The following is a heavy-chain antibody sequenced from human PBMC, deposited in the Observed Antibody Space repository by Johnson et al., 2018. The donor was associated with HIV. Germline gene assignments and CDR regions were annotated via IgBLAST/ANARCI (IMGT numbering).Heavy chain of an antibody. CDR1: GFTFKDYA. D-gene: IGHD3-16*01. Sequence: EVQLVESGGGLVQPGGSLRLSCAASGFTFKDYAIHWVRQVPGKGLEWVSGINWKSDSIAYGDSVKGRFTISRDNAKNSLYLQMSILKAEDTALYYCAKVRLGGDLDAAFDIWGQGTTVTVSS. J-gene: IGHJ3*02. CDR3: AKVRLGGDLDAAFDI. CDR2: INWKSDSI. V-gene: IGHV3-9*01.